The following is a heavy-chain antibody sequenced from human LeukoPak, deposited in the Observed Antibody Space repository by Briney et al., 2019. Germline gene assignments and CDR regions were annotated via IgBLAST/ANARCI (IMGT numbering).Heavy chain of an antibody. CDR2: ISHDGSNK. CDR1: GFTFSNFD. CDR3: ARGGYYAMDV. V-gene: IGHV3-30*03. J-gene: IGHJ6*02. Sequence: GGSLRLSCAASGFTFSNFDMPWVRQAPGEGLEWVAVISHDGSNKFYVDSVKGRFTISRDNSQNTLYLQMNRLRGEDTAVYYCARGGYYAMDVWGQGTTVTVSS.